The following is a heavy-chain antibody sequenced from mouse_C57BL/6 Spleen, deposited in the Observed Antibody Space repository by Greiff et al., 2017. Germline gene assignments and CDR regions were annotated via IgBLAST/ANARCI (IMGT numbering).Heavy chain of an antibody. CDR2: ISNGGGST. D-gene: IGHD2-4*01. CDR1: GFTFSDYY. V-gene: IGHV5-12*01. CDR3: ARGGLYDYDGGDY. Sequence: EVQVVESGGGLVQPGGSLKLSCAASGFTFSDYYMYWVRQTPEKRLEWVAYISNGGGSTYYPDTVKGRFTISRDNAKNTLYLQMSRLKSEDTAMYYCARGGLYDYDGGDYWGQGTTLTVSS. J-gene: IGHJ2*01.